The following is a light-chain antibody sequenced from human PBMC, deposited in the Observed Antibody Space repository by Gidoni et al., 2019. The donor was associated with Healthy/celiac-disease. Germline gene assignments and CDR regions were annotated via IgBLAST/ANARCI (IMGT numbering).Light chain of an antibody. CDR2: LGS. CDR1: QSLLHSNGYNY. CDR3: MQALQTPWYT. V-gene: IGKV2-28*01. Sequence: DIVMTHSPLSLLVTPGEPASISCRSSQSLLHSNGYNYLDWYLQKPGQSPQLLIYLGSNRASGVPDRCSGSGSGTDLTLKISRVEAEDVGVYYCMQALQTPWYTFGQGTKLEIK. J-gene: IGKJ2*01.